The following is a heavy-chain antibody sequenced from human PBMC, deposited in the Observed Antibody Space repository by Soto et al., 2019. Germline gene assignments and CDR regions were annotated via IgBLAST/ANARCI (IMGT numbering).Heavy chain of an antibody. V-gene: IGHV4-39*01. D-gene: IGHD3-3*01. CDR1: GGSISSSSYY. CDR2: IYYSGST. Sequence: PSETLSLTCTVSGGSISSSSYYWGWIRQPPGKGLEWIGSIYYSGSTYYNPSLKSRVTISVDTSKNQFSLKLSSVTAADTAVYYCARHRHHYYFVSGYSPYYLAFWGQGTTVTVSS. CDR3: ARHRHHYYFVSGYSPYYLAF. J-gene: IGHJ6*03.